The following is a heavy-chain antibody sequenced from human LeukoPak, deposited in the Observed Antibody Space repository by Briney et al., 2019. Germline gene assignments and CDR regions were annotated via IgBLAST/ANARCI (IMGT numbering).Heavy chain of an antibody. J-gene: IGHJ3*02. CDR2: INPNSGGT. Sequence: ASVKVSCKASGGTFSSYAITWVRQAPGQGLEWMGWINPNSGGTNYAQKFQGRVTMTRDTSISTAYMELSRLRSDDTAVYYCARLVDRPKAFDIWGQGTMVTVSS. D-gene: IGHD2-8*02. V-gene: IGHV1-2*02. CDR3: ARLVDRPKAFDI. CDR1: GGTFSSYA.